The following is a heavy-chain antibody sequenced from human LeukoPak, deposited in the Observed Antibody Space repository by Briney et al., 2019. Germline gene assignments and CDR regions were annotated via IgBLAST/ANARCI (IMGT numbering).Heavy chain of an antibody. CDR2: TFRGGAT. D-gene: IGHD5-24*01. CDR3: VKEVPGSTIYH. V-gene: IGHV3-66*01. J-gene: IGHJ5*02. CDR1: GFTVSSNY. Sequence: GGSLRLSCVASGFTVSSNYMSWVRQAPGKGLEWVSVTFRGGATYHADSVKGRLTISRGTSKNTVYLQMNSLTAEDTAVYYCVKEVPGSTIYHWGQGTLVTVSS.